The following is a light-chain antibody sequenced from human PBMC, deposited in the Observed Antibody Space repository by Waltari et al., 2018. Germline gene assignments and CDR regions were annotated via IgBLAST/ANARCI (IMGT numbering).Light chain of an antibody. V-gene: IGKV3-20*01. Sequence: EIVLTQSPGTLSLSLGERATLSCRASQSVSRALTWYQQIPGQAPRLLIYGASTRAPGIPDRFSGSGSGTDFSLTISRLEPDDFAVYYCQHYLRLPVTFGQGTTVEV. J-gene: IGKJ1*01. CDR3: QHYLRLPVT. CDR1: QSVSRA. CDR2: GAS.